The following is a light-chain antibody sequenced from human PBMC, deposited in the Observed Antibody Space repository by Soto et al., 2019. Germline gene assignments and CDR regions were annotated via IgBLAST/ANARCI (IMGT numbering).Light chain of an antibody. CDR3: SSYTTSSICM. V-gene: IGLV2-14*03. CDR1: SSDGDTYNF. Sequence: QSALTQPASVSGSPGQAITISCTGTSSDGDTYNFVSWYQQHPGNAPKLIIYDVSNRPSGVSNRFSGSKSGDTASLTISGLRAEDEADYYCSSYTTSSICMCGGGTKLTVL. CDR2: DVS. J-gene: IGLJ3*02.